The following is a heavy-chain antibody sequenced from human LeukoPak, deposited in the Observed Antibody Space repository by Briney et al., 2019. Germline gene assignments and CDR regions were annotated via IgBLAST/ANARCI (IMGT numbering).Heavy chain of an antibody. CDR1: EFTFGSYA. D-gene: IGHD3-10*01. Sequence: GGSLRLSCATSEFTFGSYAMIWVRQAPGKGLEWVSGITGVGGNTYYADSVKGRFTISRDNSKNTLYLQMNSLRAEDTAAYYCAKDAVRGSGRINWFDTWGQGTLVTVSS. CDR3: AKDAVRGSGRINWFDT. V-gene: IGHV3-23*01. CDR2: ITGVGGNT. J-gene: IGHJ5*02.